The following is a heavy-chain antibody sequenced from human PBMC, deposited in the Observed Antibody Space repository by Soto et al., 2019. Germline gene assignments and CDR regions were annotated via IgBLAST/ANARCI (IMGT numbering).Heavy chain of an antibody. CDR2: ISYDGSNK. Sequence: QVQLVESGGGVVQPGRSLRLSCAASGFTFSSYGMHWVRQAPGKGLEWVAVISYDGSNKYYADSVKGRFTISRDNSKNTXXMKMNSLRAKETAVYYCARILKLGGYAYYYYGMDGWGQGPTVSVYS. J-gene: IGHJ6*02. V-gene: IGHV3-30*03. CDR3: ARILKLGGYAYYYYGMDG. CDR1: GFTFSSYG. D-gene: IGHD5-12*01.